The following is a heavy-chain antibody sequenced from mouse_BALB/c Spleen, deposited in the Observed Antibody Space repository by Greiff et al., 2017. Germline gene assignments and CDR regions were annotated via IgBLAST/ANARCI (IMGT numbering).Heavy chain of an antibody. D-gene: IGHD1-3*01. CDR1: GFTFSSFG. V-gene: IGHV5-17*02. CDR3: ARQWGYFDY. CDR2: ISSGSSTI. J-gene: IGHJ2*01. Sequence: EVQVVESGGGLVQPGGSRKLSCAASGFTFSSFGMHWVRQAPEKGLEWVAYISSGSSTIYYADTVKGRFTISRDNPKNTLFLQMTSLRSEDTAMYYCARQWGYFDYWGQGTTLTVSS.